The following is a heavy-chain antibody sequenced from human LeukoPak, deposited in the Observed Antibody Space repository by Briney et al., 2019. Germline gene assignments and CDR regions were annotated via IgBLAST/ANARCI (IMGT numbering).Heavy chain of an antibody. CDR3: AREGDYYYGMDV. CDR2: IYPRDGST. J-gene: IGHJ6*02. CDR1: GYTFTSNY. V-gene: IGHV1-46*01. Sequence: ASVKVSCKASGYTFTSNYIHWVRQAPGQGLEWMGMIYPRDGSTSYAQKFQGRVTVTRDTSTSTAYMELSSLRSEDTAVYYCAREGDYYYGMDVWGQGTTVTVSS.